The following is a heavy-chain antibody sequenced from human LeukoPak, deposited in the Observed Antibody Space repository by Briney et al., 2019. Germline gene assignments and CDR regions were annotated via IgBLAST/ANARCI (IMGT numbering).Heavy chain of an antibody. Sequence: TGGSLRLSCAASGFTFSSDWMNWARQPPGKGLEWIGEINHSGSTNYNPSLKSRVTISVDTSKNQFSLKLSSVTAADTAVYYCARGREYSSSSPEKTFDYWGQGTLVTVSS. CDR2: INHSGST. V-gene: IGHV4-34*01. J-gene: IGHJ4*02. D-gene: IGHD6-6*01. CDR1: GFTFSSDW. CDR3: ARGREYSSSSPEKTFDY.